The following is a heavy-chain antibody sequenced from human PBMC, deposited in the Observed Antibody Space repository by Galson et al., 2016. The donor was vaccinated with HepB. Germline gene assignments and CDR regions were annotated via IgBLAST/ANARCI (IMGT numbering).Heavy chain of an antibody. CDR1: GYTFSNYW. CDR3: ATQLGRGFFAWLSYADL. Sequence: QSGAEVKKPGESLKISCKASGYTFSNYWIGWVRQMPGKGLEWMGIIYSGDSDTRYSPSFQGQVTISADKSISTAYLQWSSLKASDTAIYYCATQLGRGFFAWLSYADLWGQGTLVTVSS. V-gene: IGHV5-51*01. CDR2: IYSGDSDT. D-gene: IGHD3-9*01. J-gene: IGHJ5*02.